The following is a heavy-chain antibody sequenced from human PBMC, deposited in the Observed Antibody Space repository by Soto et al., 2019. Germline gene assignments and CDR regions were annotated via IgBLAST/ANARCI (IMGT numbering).Heavy chain of an antibody. CDR3: AMSNDYGDYYFDY. Sequence: GGSLRLSCAASGFTFSSYAMSWVRQAPGKGLEWVSAISGSGGSTYYADSVKGRFTISRDNSKNTLYLQMNSLRAEDTAVYYCAMSNDYGDYYFDYWGQGTLVTVSS. V-gene: IGHV3-23*01. CDR1: GFTFSSYA. J-gene: IGHJ4*02. D-gene: IGHD4-17*01. CDR2: ISGSGGST.